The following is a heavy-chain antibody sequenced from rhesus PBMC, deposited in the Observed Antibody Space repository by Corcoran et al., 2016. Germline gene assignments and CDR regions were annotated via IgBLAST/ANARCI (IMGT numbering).Heavy chain of an antibody. D-gene: IGHD6-25*01. CDR3: AGDGYSGSWSYY. J-gene: IGHJ4*01. CDR1: GGSISHRH. V-gene: IGHV4-169*02. Sequence: QVQLQESGPGLVKPSATLSVTCAVSGGSISHRHWIWVSQAPGKGLEWIGYIQGRGSNTKSNPSLNSRVTLSVGTSKNQISLKLSSVTAADTAVYFCAGDGYSGSWSYYWGQGVLVTVSS. CDR2: IQGRGSNT.